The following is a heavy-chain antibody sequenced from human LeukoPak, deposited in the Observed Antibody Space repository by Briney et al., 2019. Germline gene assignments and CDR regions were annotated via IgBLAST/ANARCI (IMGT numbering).Heavy chain of an antibody. CDR2: IIPIFGTA. CDR1: GGTFSSYA. V-gene: IGHV1-69*05. D-gene: IGHD2-2*01. CDR3: ARDFVVPAAMRSPRRYYLDY. J-gene: IGHJ4*02. Sequence: SVKVSCKASGGTFSSYAISWVRQAPGQGLEWMGGIIPIFGTANYAQKFQGRVTITTDESTSTAYMELSSLRSEDTAVYYCARDFVVPAAMRSPRRYYLDYWGQGTLVTVSS.